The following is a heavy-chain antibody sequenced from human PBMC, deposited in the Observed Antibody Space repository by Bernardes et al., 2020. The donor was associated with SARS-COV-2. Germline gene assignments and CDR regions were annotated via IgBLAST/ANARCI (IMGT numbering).Heavy chain of an antibody. J-gene: IGHJ3*02. CDR1: GGSISSYY. Sequence: SETLSLTCTVPGGSISSYYWSWIRQPPGKGLEWIGYIYYSGSTNYNPSLKSRVTISVDTSKNQFSLKLSSVTAADTAVYYCARRGIGRLDSSTSCYRAFDIWGQGTMVTVSS. D-gene: IGHD2-2*01. V-gene: IGHV4-59*08. CDR2: IYYSGST. CDR3: ARRGIGRLDSSTSCYRAFDI.